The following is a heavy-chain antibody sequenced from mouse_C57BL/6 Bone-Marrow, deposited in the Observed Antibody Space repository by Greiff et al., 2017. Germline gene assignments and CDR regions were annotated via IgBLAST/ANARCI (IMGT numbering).Heavy chain of an antibody. CDR1: GFTFSSYA. Sequence: EVQGVESGGGLVKPGGSLKLSCAASGFTFSSYAMSWVRQTPEKRLEWVATISDGGSYTYYPDNVKGRFTISRDNAKNNLYLQMSHLKSEDTAMYYCARDRGQLRLNYVDYWGQGTTLTVSS. J-gene: IGHJ2*01. CDR2: ISDGGSYT. D-gene: IGHD3-2*02. CDR3: ARDRGQLRLNYVDY. V-gene: IGHV5-4*01.